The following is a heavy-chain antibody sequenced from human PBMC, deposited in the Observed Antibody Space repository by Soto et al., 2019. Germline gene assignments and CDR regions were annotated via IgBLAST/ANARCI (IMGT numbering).Heavy chain of an antibody. CDR2: INPNSGGT. V-gene: IGHV1-2*04. D-gene: IGHD3-3*01. J-gene: IGHJ5*02. CDR1: GYTFTGYY. CDR3: ARDSIERSVFGVKSPTYNWFDP. Sequence: QVQLVQSGAEVKKPGASVKVSCKASGYTFTGYYMHWVRQAPGQGLEWMGWINPNSGGTNYAQKFQGWVTMTRDTSISTAYMELSRLRSDDTAVYYCARDSIERSVFGVKSPTYNWFDPWGQGTLVTVSS.